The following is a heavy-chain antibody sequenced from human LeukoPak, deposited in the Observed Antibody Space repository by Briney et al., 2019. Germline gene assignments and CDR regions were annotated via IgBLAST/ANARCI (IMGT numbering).Heavy chain of an antibody. Sequence: GGSLRLSCAASGFTFSSYSMNWVRQAPGKGLEWVSSISSSSSYIYYADSVKGRFTISRDNAKNSLYLQMNSLRAEDTAVYYCASGDPASSTSCYGFDPWGQGTLVTVSS. CDR3: ASGDPASSTSCYGFDP. CDR2: ISSSSSYI. CDR1: GFTFSSYS. D-gene: IGHD2-2*01. J-gene: IGHJ5*02. V-gene: IGHV3-21*01.